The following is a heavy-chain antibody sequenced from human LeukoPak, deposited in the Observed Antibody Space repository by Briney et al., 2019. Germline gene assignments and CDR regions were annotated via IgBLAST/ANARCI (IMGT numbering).Heavy chain of an antibody. V-gene: IGHV4-59*08. CDR1: GGPIRDFY. Sequence: SETLSLTCTVSGGPIRDFYWSWIRLPPGRGLEWIGYTYYSGSTSYNPSLESRAAISVDMSKSQFSLELSSVTAADTAIYYCTRHKRWLQFPDAFDVWGQGTMVTVSS. J-gene: IGHJ3*01. CDR2: TYYSGST. D-gene: IGHD5-24*01. CDR3: TRHKRWLQFPDAFDV.